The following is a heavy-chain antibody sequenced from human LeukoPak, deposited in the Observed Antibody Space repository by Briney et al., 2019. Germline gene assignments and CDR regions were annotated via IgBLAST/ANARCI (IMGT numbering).Heavy chain of an antibody. CDR3: ARGTDIVAIYYMDV. CDR2: INPNSGGT. CDR1: GYTFTGYY. Sequence: GASVKVSRKASGYTFTGYYMHWVRQAPGQGLEWMGWINPNSGGTNYARKFQGRVTMTRDTCIRTAYMELSRLRSDDTAVYYCARGTDIVAIYYMDVWGKGTTVTVSS. V-gene: IGHV1-2*02. D-gene: IGHD5-12*01. J-gene: IGHJ6*03.